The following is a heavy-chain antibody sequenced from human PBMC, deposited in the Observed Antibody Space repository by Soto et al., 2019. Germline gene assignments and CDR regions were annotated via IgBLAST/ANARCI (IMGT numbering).Heavy chain of an antibody. V-gene: IGHV1-18*01. D-gene: IGHD2-8*01. CDR1: GYTFTRYG. CDR2: ISGYNGDT. J-gene: IGHJ6*02. Sequence: QGQLVQSGAEVKKPGASVKVSCKASGYTFTRYGISWVRQAPGQGLGWMGWISGYNGDTNYAQKFQGRVTMTIDTSTSTAYMELRSLTSDDTAVYYCAKNGQPPYYYYGMDVWGQGTTVTVSS. CDR3: AKNGQPPYYYYGMDV.